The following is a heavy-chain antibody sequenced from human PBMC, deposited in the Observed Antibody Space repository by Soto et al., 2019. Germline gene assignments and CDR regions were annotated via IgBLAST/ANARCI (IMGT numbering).Heavy chain of an antibody. J-gene: IGHJ1*01. V-gene: IGHV4-39*01. CDR1: GGSISSSSYY. Sequence: SETLSLTCTVSGGSISSSSYYWGWIRQPPGKGLGWIGSIYYSGSTYYNPSLKSRVTISVDTSKNQFSLKLSSVTAADTAVYYCARLVAPRIGVGYMSSTEYFQHWGQGTLVTVSS. CDR2: IYYSGST. D-gene: IGHD3-16*02. CDR3: ARLVAPRIGVGYMSSTEYFQH.